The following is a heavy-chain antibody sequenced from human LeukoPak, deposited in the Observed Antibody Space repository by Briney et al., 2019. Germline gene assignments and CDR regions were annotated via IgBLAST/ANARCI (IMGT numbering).Heavy chain of an antibody. V-gene: IGHV3-30*03. CDR2: ISYDGSNK. CDR3: ATLRFLEWLLSVGSPFDY. J-gene: IGHJ4*02. D-gene: IGHD3-3*01. CDR1: GVTFSSYG. Sequence: GGSLRLSCAASGVTFSSYGMHWVRQAPGKGLEWVAVISYDGSNKYYADSVKGRFTISRDNSKNTLYLQMNSLRAEDTAVYYCATLRFLEWLLSVGSPFDYWGQGTLVTVSS.